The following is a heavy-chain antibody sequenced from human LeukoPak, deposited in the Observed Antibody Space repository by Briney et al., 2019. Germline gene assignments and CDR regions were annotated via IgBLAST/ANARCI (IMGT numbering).Heavy chain of an antibody. CDR3: ARLTTAGIDY. Sequence: GESLKISCKGSGYSFTSYWIGWVRQMPGKGLEWMGIIYPGDSDTRYGPSFQGQVTISADKSITTAFLQWSSLKASDTAMYYCARLTTAGIDYWGQGTLVTISS. J-gene: IGHJ4*02. V-gene: IGHV5-51*01. CDR2: IYPGDSDT. CDR1: GYSFTSYW. D-gene: IGHD6-13*01.